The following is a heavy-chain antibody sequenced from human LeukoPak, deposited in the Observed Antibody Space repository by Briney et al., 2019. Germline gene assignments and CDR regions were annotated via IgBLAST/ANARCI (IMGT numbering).Heavy chain of an antibody. V-gene: IGHV4-59*01. Sequence: PAETLSLTCTVSGGSISSYYWSWIRQPPGKRLEWIGYIYYSGSTNYNPSLKSRVTISVDTSKNQFSLKLSSVTAADTAVYYCARVPYSSSWRYNWFDPWGQGTLVTVSS. CDR3: ARVPYSSSWRYNWFDP. CDR2: IYYSGST. D-gene: IGHD6-13*01. CDR1: GGSISSYY. J-gene: IGHJ5*02.